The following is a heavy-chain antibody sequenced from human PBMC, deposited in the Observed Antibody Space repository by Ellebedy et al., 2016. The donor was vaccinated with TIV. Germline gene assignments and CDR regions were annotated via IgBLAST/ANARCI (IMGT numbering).Heavy chain of an antibody. Sequence: GESLKISXAASGFTFSSCWMSWVRQAPGQGLEWVANINQDGSKRYYVDSVKGRFTISRDNAKNSLYLQMNSLRAEDTAVYYCVRSFEGRGLIGATLNYWGQGTLVTVSS. CDR3: VRSFEGRGLIGATLNY. CDR1: GFTFSSCW. CDR2: INQDGSKR. D-gene: IGHD2-15*01. J-gene: IGHJ4*02. V-gene: IGHV3-7*01.